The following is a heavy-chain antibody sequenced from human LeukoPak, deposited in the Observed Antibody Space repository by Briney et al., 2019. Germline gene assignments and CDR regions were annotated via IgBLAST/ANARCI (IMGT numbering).Heavy chain of an antibody. J-gene: IGHJ5*02. CDR3: ARDGITMVRGVIISGAWFDP. CDR1: GYTFTSYY. Sequence: ASVKVSCKASGYTFTSYYMHWVRQAPGQGLEWMGIINPSGGSTNYAQKFQGRVTMTRDTSISTAYMELSRLRSDDTAVYYCARDGITMVRGVIISGAWFDPWGQGTLVTVSS. CDR2: INPSGGST. D-gene: IGHD3-10*01. V-gene: IGHV1-2*02.